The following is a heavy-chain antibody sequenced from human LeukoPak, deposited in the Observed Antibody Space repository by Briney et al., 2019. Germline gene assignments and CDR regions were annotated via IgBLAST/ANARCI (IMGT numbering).Heavy chain of an antibody. CDR3: VKSCSDWATDWYFDL. J-gene: IGHJ2*01. D-gene: IGHD6-19*01. CDR1: GFTFRSYA. CDR2: ISSNGGNT. Sequence: GGSLRLSCSASGFTFRSYAMHWVRQAPGKGLEYVSGISSNGGNTYYGDSVKGRFIISRDNSKNTLYFQMSSLRTEDTAVYYCVKSCSDWATDWYFDLWGRGTLVTASS. V-gene: IGHV3-64D*06.